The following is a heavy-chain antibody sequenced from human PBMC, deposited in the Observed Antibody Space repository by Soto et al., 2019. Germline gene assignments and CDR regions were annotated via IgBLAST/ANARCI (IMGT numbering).Heavy chain of an antibody. CDR1: GFTFSSYG. D-gene: IGHD2-8*01. Sequence: GGSLRLSCAASGFTFSSYGMHWVRQAPGKGLEWVAVIWYDGSNKYYADSVKGRFTISRDNSKNTLYLQMSSLRAEDTAVYYCARDEGLMVYARYYYYYGMDVWGQGTTVTVSS. J-gene: IGHJ6*02. CDR2: IWYDGSNK. CDR3: ARDEGLMVYARYYYYYGMDV. V-gene: IGHV3-33*01.